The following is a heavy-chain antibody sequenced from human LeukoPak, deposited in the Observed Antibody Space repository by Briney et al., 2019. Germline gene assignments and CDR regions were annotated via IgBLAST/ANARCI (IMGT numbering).Heavy chain of an antibody. CDR1: GGSFSGYY. V-gene: IGHV4-34*01. CDR3: AREALAGTFDY. J-gene: IGHJ4*02. CDR2: INHSGST. Sequence: KPSETLSLTCAVYGGSFSGYYWSWIRQPPGKGLEWIGEINHSGSTNYNPSLKSRVTISVDTSKNQFSLKLSSVTAADTAVYYCAREALAGTFDYWGQGTLVTVSS. D-gene: IGHD6-19*01.